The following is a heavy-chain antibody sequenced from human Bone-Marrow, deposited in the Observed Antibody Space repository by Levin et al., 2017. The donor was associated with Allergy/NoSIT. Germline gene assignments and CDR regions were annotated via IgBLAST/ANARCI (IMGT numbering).Heavy chain of an antibody. CDR3: ARSVVADTPPYLDY. V-gene: IGHV1-69*06. CDR2: IIPIFGTA. J-gene: IGHJ4*02. CDR1: GGTFSSYA. Sequence: PGGSLRLSCKASGGTFSSYAISWVRQAPGQGLEWMGGIIPIFGTANYAQKFQGRVTITADKSTSTAYMELSSLRSEDTAVYYCARSVVADTPPYLDYWGQGTLVTVSS. D-gene: IGHD2-15*01.